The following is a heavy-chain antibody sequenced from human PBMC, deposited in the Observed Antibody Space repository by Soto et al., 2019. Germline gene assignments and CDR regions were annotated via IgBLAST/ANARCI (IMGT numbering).Heavy chain of an antibody. CDR2: ISAYNGNT. J-gene: IGHJ6*02. Sequence: GASVKVSCKASGYTFTSYGISWVRQAPGQGLEWMGWISAYNGNTNYAQKLQGRVTMTTDTSTSTAYMELRSLRSDDTAVYYCARDRDYYDSSVYYSSVGMDVWGQGTTVTVSS. CDR3: ARDRDYYDSSVYYSSVGMDV. D-gene: IGHD3-22*01. V-gene: IGHV1-18*01. CDR1: GYTFTSYG.